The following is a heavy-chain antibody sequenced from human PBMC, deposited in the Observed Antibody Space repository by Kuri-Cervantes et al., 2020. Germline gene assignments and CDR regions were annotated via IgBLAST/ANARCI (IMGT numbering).Heavy chain of an antibody. CDR2: ISGSGGST. CDR3: AKMGDSSSWYGKFDP. CDR1: GFTFSSYA. J-gene: IGHJ5*02. V-gene: IGHV3-23*01. D-gene: IGHD6-13*01. Sequence: GESLKISCAASGFTFSSYAMSWVRQAPGKGLEWASAISGSGGSTYYADSVKGRFTISRDNSKNTLYLQMNSLRAEDTAVYYCAKMGDSSSWYGKFDPWGQGTLVTVSS.